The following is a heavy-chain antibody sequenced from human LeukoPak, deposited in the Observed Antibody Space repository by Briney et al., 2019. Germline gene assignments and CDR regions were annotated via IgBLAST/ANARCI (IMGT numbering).Heavy chain of an antibody. CDR1: GGSFSGYY. V-gene: IGHV4-34*01. CDR3: ASLGLLWFGESGDY. D-gene: IGHD3-10*01. J-gene: IGHJ4*02. Sequence: SETLSLTCAVYGGSFSGYYWSWIRQPPGKGLEWIGEINHSGSTNYNPSLKSRVTISVDTSKNQFSLKLSSVTAADTAVYYCASLGLLWFGESGDYWGQGTLVTVSS. CDR2: INHSGST.